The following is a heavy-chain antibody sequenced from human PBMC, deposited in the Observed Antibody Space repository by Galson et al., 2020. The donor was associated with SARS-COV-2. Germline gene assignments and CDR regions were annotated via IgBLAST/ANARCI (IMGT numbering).Heavy chain of an antibody. CDR3: ARGWSGYYYWFDP. CDR2: IYHSGST. CDR1: GGSISSSNW. V-gene: IGHV4-4*02. J-gene: IGHJ5*02. Sequence: SETLSLTCAVSGGSISSSNWWSWVRQPPGKGLEWIGEIYHSGSTNYKPSLKSRVTISVDKSKNQFSLKLSSVTAADTAVYYCARGWSGYYYWFDPWGQGTLVTVSS. D-gene: IGHD3-3*01.